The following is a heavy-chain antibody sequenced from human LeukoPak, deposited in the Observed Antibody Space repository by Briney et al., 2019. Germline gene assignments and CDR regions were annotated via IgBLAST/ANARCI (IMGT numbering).Heavy chain of an antibody. CDR2: VYHSGIT. V-gene: IGHV4-39*07. Sequence: SETLSLTCTVSGGSITNTNYYWAWIRQPPGEGLEWIGSVYHSGITYYTPSLKSRVSIAVDTSKNHFSLKVTPVTAADTAVYYCAREWQYQFDYWGQGSLVTISS. CDR1: GGSITNTNYY. J-gene: IGHJ4*02. CDR3: AREWQYQFDY. D-gene: IGHD4-11*01.